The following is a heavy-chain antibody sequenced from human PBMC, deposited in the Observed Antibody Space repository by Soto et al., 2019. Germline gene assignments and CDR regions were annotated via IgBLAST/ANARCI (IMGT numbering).Heavy chain of an antibody. CDR2: TWYDGNDR. CDR3: AKDGYYDSSGYYDVPYQGYFDY. V-gene: IGHV3-33*06. J-gene: IGHJ4*02. CDR1: GFSFSTYG. D-gene: IGHD3-22*01. Sequence: GGSLRLSCAASGFSFSTYGMHWVRQAPGKGLEWVAVTWYDGNDRYYADSVKGRFTISRDNSKNTLYLQMNSLGAEDTAVYYCAKDGYYDSSGYYDVPYQGYFDYWGQGTLVTVSS.